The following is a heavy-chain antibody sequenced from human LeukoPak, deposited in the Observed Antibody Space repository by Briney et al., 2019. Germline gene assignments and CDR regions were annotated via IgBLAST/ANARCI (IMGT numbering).Heavy chain of an antibody. J-gene: IGHJ4*02. CDR2: INHSGST. Sequence: PSGTLSLTCAVYGGFFSGYYWSWIRQPPGKGLEWIGEINHSGSTNYNPSLKSRVTISVDTSKNQFSLKLSSVTAADTAVYYCARGRNYYDSSGYDFDYWGQGTLVTVSS. D-gene: IGHD3-22*01. CDR1: GGFFSGYY. V-gene: IGHV4-34*01. CDR3: ARGRNYYDSSGYDFDY.